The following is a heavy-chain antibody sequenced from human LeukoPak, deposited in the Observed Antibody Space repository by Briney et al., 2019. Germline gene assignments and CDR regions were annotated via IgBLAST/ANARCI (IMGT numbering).Heavy chain of an antibody. CDR1: GYTFTSYD. D-gene: IGHD3-10*01. V-gene: IGHV1-8*01. CDR2: MNPNSGNT. CDR3: ARPYGSGSYYKGGYYYYYGMDV. Sequence: GASVTVSCKASGYTFTSYDINWVRQATGQGLEWMGWMNPNSGNTGYAQKFQGRVTMTRNTSISTAYMELSSLRSEDTAVYYCARPYGSGSYYKGGYYYYYGMDVWGQGTTVTVSS. J-gene: IGHJ6*02.